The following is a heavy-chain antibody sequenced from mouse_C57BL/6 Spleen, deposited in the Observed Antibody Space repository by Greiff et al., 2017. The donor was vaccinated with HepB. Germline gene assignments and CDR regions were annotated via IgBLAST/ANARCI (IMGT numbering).Heavy chain of an antibody. CDR2: INPSSGYT. V-gene: IGHV1-7*01. Sequence: QVQLKQPGAELAKPGASVKLSCKASGYTFTSYWMHWVKQRPGQGLEWIGYINPSSGYTKYNQKFKDKATLTADKSSSTAYMQLSSLTYEDSAVYYCARGGHYYGSSGDYYAMDYWGQGTSVTVSS. CDR3: ARGGHYYGSSGDYYAMDY. J-gene: IGHJ4*01. D-gene: IGHD1-1*01. CDR1: GYTFTSYW.